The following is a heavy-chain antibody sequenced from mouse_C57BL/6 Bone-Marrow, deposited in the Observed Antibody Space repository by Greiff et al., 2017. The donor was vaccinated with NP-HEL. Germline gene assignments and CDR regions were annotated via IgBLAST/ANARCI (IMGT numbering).Heavy chain of an antibody. CDR1: GYAFSSYW. Sequence: VQLQQSGAELVKPGASVKISCKASGYAFSSYWMNWVKQRPGKGLEWIGQIYPGDGDTNYNGKFKGKATLTADKSSSTAYMQLSSLTSDDSAVYFCARSGDGYYVGCAYWGQGTRVTVSA. J-gene: IGHJ3*01. D-gene: IGHD2-3*01. V-gene: IGHV1-80*01. CDR3: ARSGDGYYVGCAY. CDR2: IYPGDGDT.